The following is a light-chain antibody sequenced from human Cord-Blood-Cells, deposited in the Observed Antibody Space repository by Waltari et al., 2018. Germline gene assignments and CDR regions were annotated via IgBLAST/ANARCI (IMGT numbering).Light chain of an antibody. CDR2: WAS. CDR1: RSVLYSSNNKNY. CDR3: QQYYSTPLT. V-gene: IGKV4-1*01. Sequence: DIVMTQSPDSLAVSLGERAPINCKPSRSVLYSSNNKNYLAWYQQKPGQPPKLLIYWASTRESGVPDRFSGSGSGTDFTLTISSLQAEDVAVYYCQQYYSTPLTFGPGTKVDIK. J-gene: IGKJ3*01.